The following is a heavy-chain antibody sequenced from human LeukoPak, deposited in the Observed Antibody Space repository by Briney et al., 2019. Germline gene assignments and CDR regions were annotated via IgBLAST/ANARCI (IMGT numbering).Heavy chain of an antibody. V-gene: IGHV3-21*01. D-gene: IGHD6-19*01. J-gene: IGHJ4*02. Sequence: PGGSLRLSCAASGFDFSAYSMNWVRQAPGKGLEWVSSISSSGTYISYIDSVKGRFTISRDNAKNSLYLQMNSLRAEDTAVYYCASQFWWAAVVGPALDCWGQGSLVTVSS. CDR2: ISSSGTYI. CDR3: ASQFWWAAVVGPALDC. CDR1: GFDFSAYS.